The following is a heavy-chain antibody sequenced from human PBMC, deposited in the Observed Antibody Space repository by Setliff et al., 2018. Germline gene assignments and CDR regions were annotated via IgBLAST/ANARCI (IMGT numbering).Heavy chain of an antibody. CDR3: ARMTLWDNSAYYPDF. V-gene: IGHV4-39*07. J-gene: IGHJ4*02. CDR2: IKHSGST. Sequence: PSETLSLTCTVSGGSISGSTYYWGWIRQPPGKGLEWIGEIKHSGSTNYNPSLKRRVTLSVDASKNQFSLKLSSVTAADTAVYFCARMTLWDNSAYYPDFWGRGTLVTVS. CDR1: GGSISGSTYY. D-gene: IGHD3-22*01.